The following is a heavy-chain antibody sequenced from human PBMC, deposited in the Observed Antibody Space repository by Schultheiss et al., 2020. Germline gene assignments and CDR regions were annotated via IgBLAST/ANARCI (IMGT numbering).Heavy chain of an antibody. V-gene: IGHV3-30*03. CDR3: AREHYNWNDVTGYFDY. Sequence: GGSLRLSCAASGFTFSSYGMHWVRQAPGKGLEWVAVISYDGSNKYYVDSVKGRFTISRDNSKNSLYLQLNNLRAEDRAVYYCAREHYNWNDVTGYFDYWGQGTLVTVSS. J-gene: IGHJ4*02. D-gene: IGHD1-20*01. CDR1: GFTFSSYG. CDR2: ISYDGSNK.